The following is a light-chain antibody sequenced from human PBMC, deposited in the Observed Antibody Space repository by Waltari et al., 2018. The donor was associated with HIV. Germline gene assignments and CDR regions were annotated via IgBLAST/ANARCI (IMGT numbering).Light chain of an antibody. CDR2: GGS. J-gene: IGKJ1*01. CDR3: QQFDILPET. CDR1: QTIDSSH. V-gene: IGKV3-20*01. Sequence: IVLTQSPRTLSLSPGDGGTLFCRASQTIDSSHLAWYQHKPGQSLRLLIYGGSLRATGVPDRFSGSVSGADFTLTIARVEPEDFAVYYCQQFDILPETFGEGTKVE.